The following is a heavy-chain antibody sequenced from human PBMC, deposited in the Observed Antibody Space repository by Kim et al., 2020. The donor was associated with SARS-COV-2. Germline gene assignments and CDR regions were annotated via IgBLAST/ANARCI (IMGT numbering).Heavy chain of an antibody. CDR2: IYYSGST. D-gene: IGHD6-13*01. CDR1: GGSISSGDYY. V-gene: IGHV4-30-4*01. CDR3: ARGRLAGIAGRGGWFDP. Sequence: SETLSLTCAVSGGSISSGDYYWSWIRQPPGKGLEWIGYIYYSGSTYYNPSLKSRVTISVDTSKNQFSLKLSSVTAADTAVYYCARGRLAGIAGRGGWFDPWGQGTLVTVSS. J-gene: IGHJ5*02.